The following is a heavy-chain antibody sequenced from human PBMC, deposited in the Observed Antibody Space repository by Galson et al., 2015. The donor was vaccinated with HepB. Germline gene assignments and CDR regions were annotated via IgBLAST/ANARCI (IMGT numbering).Heavy chain of an antibody. V-gene: IGHV3-7*03. J-gene: IGHJ6*02. CDR2: INPDGSEE. Sequence: SLRLSCAGSEFTFSSYWMNWVRQAPGKGLEWVAHINPDGSEEYYAASLKGRFTISRDNAKNSLYLQMDSLAAEDTAVYYCARRISLVRGIIPRPDYYYGMDGWGQGTTVTVAS. CDR1: EFTFSSYW. D-gene: IGHD3-10*01. CDR3: ARRISLVRGIIPRPDYYYGMDG.